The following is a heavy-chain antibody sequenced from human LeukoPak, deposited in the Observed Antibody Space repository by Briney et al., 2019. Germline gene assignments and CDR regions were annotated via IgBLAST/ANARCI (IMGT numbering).Heavy chain of an antibody. CDR1: GFIFSTNW. J-gene: IGHJ5*01. Sequence: GGSLRLSCAASGFIFSTNWMSWFRQAPGKGLEWVAHIRPDGSETYYVDSVKGRFTISRDNAKNSLYLQMYSLRADDTAVYYCATAVSVAGDSWGQGTLVTVSS. D-gene: IGHD6-19*01. V-gene: IGHV3-7*01. CDR2: IRPDGSET. CDR3: ATAVSVAGDS.